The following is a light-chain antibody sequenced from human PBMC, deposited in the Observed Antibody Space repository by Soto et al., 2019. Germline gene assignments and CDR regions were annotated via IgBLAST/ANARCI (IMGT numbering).Light chain of an antibody. CDR3: QSYDTGLSGSL. CDR1: NSKIGAGSD. CDR2: ANN. Sequence: QPVLTQPPSVSGAPGQSVTISCAGSNSKIGAGSDVHWYQHLPGTPPKVLIYANNDRPSGVADRFSGSKSGTSASLPITGLQGEDEAEYYRQSYDTGLSGSLFGGRTQLTVL. J-gene: IGLJ2*01. V-gene: IGLV1-40*01.